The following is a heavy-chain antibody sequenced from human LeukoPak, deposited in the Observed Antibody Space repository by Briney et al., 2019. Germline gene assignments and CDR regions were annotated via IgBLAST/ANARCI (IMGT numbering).Heavy chain of an antibody. CDR2: ISAYNGNT. CDR3: ARMTAASGQSLFDH. D-gene: IGHD6-13*01. Sequence: GASVKVSCKASGYSFTSYGVSWVRQAPGQGLEWVGWISAYNGNTKNAQKLQGRVTMTTDTSTSTAYMELRSLSSDDTAVYYCARMTAASGQSLFDHWGQGTLVTVSS. J-gene: IGHJ4*02. CDR1: GYSFTSYG. V-gene: IGHV1-18*01.